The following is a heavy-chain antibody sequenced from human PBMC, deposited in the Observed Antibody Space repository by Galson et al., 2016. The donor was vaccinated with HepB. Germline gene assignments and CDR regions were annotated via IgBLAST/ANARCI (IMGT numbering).Heavy chain of an antibody. Sequence: QSGAEVTKPGESLKISCKGSGYSFSDYWVGWVRQMPGKGLEWMGIIYPEDSTTRYSTSFQGQVTISADRSISIVYLQWSRLKASDTAMYYCARGEVLVRYFDYWGQGTLVTVSS. CDR2: IYPEDSTT. CDR3: ARGEVLVRYFDY. J-gene: IGHJ4*02. V-gene: IGHV5-51*01. D-gene: IGHD3-16*02. CDR1: GYSFSDYW.